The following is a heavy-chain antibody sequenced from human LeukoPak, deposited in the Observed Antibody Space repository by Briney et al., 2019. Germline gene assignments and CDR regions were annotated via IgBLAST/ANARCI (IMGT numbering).Heavy chain of an antibody. V-gene: IGHV3-9*01. CDR2: ISWNSGSI. Sequence: GGSLRLSCAASGFTFSLYAMHWVRQAPGKGLEWVSGISWNSGSIGYADSVKGRFTISRDNAKNSLYLQMNSLRAEDTALYYCATSYSSGFGAEKIFDYWGQGTLVTVSS. CDR3: ATSYSSGFGAEKIFDY. CDR1: GFTFSLYA. J-gene: IGHJ4*02. D-gene: IGHD6-19*01.